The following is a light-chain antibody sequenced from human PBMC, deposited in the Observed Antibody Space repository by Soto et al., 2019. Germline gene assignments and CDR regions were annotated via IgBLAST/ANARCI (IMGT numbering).Light chain of an antibody. J-gene: IGLJ1*01. CDR3: SSFTSSSSYV. CDR1: SSDFCIYNS. V-gene: IGLV2-14*03. CDR2: DVT. Sequence: QSVLTQPASVSGSPGQPITLLCTGTSSDFCIYNSVSWYQQHPSKAPKLMIHDVTNRPSGGSGRFSGSWSGNTPSLTISGLEVEEEADYYCSSFTSSSSYVFGPGTKFTVL.